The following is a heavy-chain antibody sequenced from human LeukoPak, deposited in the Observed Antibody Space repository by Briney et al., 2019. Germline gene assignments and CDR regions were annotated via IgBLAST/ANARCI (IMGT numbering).Heavy chain of an antibody. J-gene: IGHJ4*02. CDR2: ISSSGSTI. D-gene: IGHD1-26*01. V-gene: IGHV3-48*03. CDR3: ARDEVGGPLKY. CDR1: GFTFSSYE. Sequence: PGGSLRLSCAASGFTFSSYEMNWVRQAPGKGLEGVSYISSSGSTIYYADSVRGRFTISRDNAKNSLYLQMNSLRAEDTAVYYCARDEVGGPLKYWGQGILVTVSS.